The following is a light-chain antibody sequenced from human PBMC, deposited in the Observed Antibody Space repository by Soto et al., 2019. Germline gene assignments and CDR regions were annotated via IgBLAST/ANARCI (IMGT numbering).Light chain of an antibody. V-gene: IGKV2-30*01. J-gene: IGKJ5*01. CDR3: MQGTHWHPIT. CDR1: QSLVYSDGNIY. CDR2: KVS. Sequence: DVVLTQSPLSLPVTLGQPASISCRSTQSLVYSDGNIYLNWFQQRPGQSPRRLIYKVSNRDSGVPDRFSGSGSGTDFTLKISRVEAEDVGVYYCMQGTHWHPITFGQGTRLEIK.